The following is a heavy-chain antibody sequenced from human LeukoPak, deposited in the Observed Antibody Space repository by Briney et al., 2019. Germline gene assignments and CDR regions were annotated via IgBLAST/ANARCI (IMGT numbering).Heavy chain of an antibody. CDR2: ISGSGGST. Sequence: GGSLRLSCAASGFTFSSYAMSWVRQAPGKGLEWVSAISGSGGSTYYADSVKGRFTISRGNSKNTLYLQMNSLRAEDTAVYYCAKAGAPNCSGGSCYSSHYWGQGTLVTVSS. D-gene: IGHD2-15*01. CDR1: GFTFSSYA. V-gene: IGHV3-23*01. J-gene: IGHJ4*02. CDR3: AKAGAPNCSGGSCYSSHY.